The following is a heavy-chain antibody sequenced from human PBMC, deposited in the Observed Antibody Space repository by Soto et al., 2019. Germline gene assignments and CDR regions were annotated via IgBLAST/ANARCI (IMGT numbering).Heavy chain of an antibody. CDR3: AKGDSSWVSWFDP. D-gene: IGHD6-19*01. CDR2: INPTTGAT. V-gene: IGHV1-2*02. CDR1: GYTFTAQY. Sequence: SVKGSCKASGYTFTAQYLHWGRNAPGKGLEWRGWINPTTGATRYAQKFQGRVTMTRDTSMSTAYLEVRSLRPDDTAVYYCAKGDSSWVSWFDPWGQGTLVTVSS. J-gene: IGHJ5*02.